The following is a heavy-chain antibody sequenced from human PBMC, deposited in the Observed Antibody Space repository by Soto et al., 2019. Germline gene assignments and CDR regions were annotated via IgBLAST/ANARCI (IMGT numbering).Heavy chain of an antibody. CDR2: ISYDGSNK. CDR3: ARVSPYYYGSGSYYKRGWFDP. J-gene: IGHJ5*02. V-gene: IGHV3-30-3*01. D-gene: IGHD3-10*01. Sequence: QVQLVESGGGVVQPGRSLRLSCAASGFTFSSYAMHWVRQAPGKGLEWVAVISYDGSNKYYADSVKGRFTISRDNSKNXMXMXXNSLRAEDTAVYYCARVSPYYYGSGSYYKRGWFDPWGQGTLVTVSS. CDR1: GFTFSSYA.